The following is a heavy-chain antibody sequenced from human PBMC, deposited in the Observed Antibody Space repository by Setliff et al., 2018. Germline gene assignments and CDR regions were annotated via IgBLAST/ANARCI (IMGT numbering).Heavy chain of an antibody. CDR1: GFTFSDYY. CDR3: ARDLGVNFGELIA. J-gene: IGHJ5*02. Sequence: GGSLRLSCAVSGFTFSDYYMMWIRQAPGRGLEWVSYISSSSSSIYYANSVEGRFTISRDNAKDSLYLQMNSLRAEDTAVYYCARDLGVNFGELIAWGQGTLVTVSS. D-gene: IGHD3-10*01. V-gene: IGHV3-11*04. CDR2: ISSSSSSI.